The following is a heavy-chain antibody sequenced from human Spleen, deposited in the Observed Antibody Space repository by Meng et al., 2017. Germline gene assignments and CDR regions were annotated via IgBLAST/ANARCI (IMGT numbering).Heavy chain of an antibody. Sequence: GESLKISCAASGFTFSSYEMIWVRQAPGKGLEWVAYISLGGSTIYYADSVKGRFTISRDNSKNTLYLQMNSLRAEDTAVYYCARVPLFTSRTNGDYRDYWGQGTQVTVSS. V-gene: IGHV3-48*03. CDR1: GFTFSSYE. CDR3: ARVPLFTSRTNGDYRDY. CDR2: ISLGGSTI. D-gene: IGHD4-17*01. J-gene: IGHJ4*02.